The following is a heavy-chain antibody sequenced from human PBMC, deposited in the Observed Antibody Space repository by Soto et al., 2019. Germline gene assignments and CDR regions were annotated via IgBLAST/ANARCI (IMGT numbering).Heavy chain of an antibody. J-gene: IGHJ5*02. CDR3: ARERVDYDSNWFYP. V-gene: IGHV4-31*03. CDR1: GGSISSGGYY. D-gene: IGHD3-22*01. Sequence: SETLSLTCTVSGGSISSGGYYWSWIRQHPGKGLEWIGYIYYGGSTYYNPSLKSRVTISVDTSKNQFSLKLSSVTAADTAVYYCARERVDYDSNWFYPWGQGTLVTVSS. CDR2: IYYGGST.